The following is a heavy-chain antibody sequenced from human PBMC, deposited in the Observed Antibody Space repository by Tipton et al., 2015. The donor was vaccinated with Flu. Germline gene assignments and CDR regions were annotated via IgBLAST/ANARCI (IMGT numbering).Heavy chain of an antibody. D-gene: IGHD5-24*01. CDR2: ILSDGTRR. J-gene: IGHJ3*01. V-gene: IGHV3-30-3*02. Sequence: RSLRLSCTTSGFTLSNYAMHWVRQAPGEGLEWVAIILSDGTRRYNTDSVKGRFFISRDSSTNTLFLQMNSLSTDDTAVYYCAKNRDEYNLDAFDFWGQGTVVTVSS. CDR1: GFTLSNYA. CDR3: AKNRDEYNLDAFDF.